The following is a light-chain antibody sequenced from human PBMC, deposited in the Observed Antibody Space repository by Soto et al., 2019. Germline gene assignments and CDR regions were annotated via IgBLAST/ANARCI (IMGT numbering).Light chain of an antibody. CDR1: SSNIGSTA. V-gene: IGLV1-44*01. J-gene: IGLJ7*01. CDR3: ATWDYDLNDVV. CDR2: SND. Sequence: QSVLTQPPSASGTPGQRVSISCSGGSSNIGSTAVDWYQQVPGMAPKLLIYSNDQRPSGVPDRFSGSKSGTSGSLVISGLQSEDEADYFCATWDYDLNDVVFGGGTQLTVL.